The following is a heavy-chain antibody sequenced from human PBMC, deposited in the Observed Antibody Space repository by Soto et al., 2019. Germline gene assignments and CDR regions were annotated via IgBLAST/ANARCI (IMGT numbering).Heavy chain of an antibody. J-gene: IGHJ6*02. CDR2: IIPIFGTA. CDR3: ASPPLGELSRDYYYYGMDV. V-gene: IGHV1-69*06. Sequence: QVQLVQSGAEVKKPGSSVKVSCKASRGTFSSYAISWVRQAPGQGLEWMGGIIPIFGTANYAQKFQGRVTITADKSTITAYMELSSLRSEDTAVYYCASPPLGELSRDYYYYGMDVWGQGTTVTVSS. D-gene: IGHD3-16*02. CDR1: RGTFSSYA.